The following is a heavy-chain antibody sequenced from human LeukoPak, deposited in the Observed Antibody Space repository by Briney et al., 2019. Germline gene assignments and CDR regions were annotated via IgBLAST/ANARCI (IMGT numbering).Heavy chain of an antibody. Sequence: GGSLRLSCAASGFDFSTYTMNWVRQAPGKGLEWVATIKPDGNDKFLVDSVKGRFTISRDNAKTSLFLQMDSLRAEDTAMYYCTTSDCEYWGQGALVTVSS. V-gene: IGHV3-7*03. CDR3: TTSDCEY. J-gene: IGHJ4*02. CDR1: GFDFSTYT. CDR2: IKPDGNDK.